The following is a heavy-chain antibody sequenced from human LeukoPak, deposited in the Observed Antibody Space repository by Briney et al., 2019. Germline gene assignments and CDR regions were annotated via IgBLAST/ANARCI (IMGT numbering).Heavy chain of an antibody. D-gene: IGHD5-12*01. Sequence: GGSLRLSCAASGFTFSSYWMSWVRQAPGKGLEWVSAISGSGGSTYYADSVKGRFTISRDNSKNTLYLQMNSLRAEDTAVYYCATNIVATNPPFNWGQGTLVTVSS. J-gene: IGHJ4*02. CDR2: ISGSGGST. CDR1: GFTFSSYW. V-gene: IGHV3-23*01. CDR3: ATNIVATNPPFN.